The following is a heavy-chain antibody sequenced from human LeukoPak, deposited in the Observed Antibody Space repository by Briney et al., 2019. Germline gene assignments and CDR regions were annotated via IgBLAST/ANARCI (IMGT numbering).Heavy chain of an antibody. V-gene: IGHV4-38-2*02. CDR2: IYYSGST. J-gene: IGHJ6*03. D-gene: IGHD6-6*01. Sequence: SETLSLTCTVSGYSISSGYYWGWIRQPPGKGLEWIGYIYYSGSTKYNPSLKSRVTISVDTSKNQFSLRLSSVTAADTAVYYCARDWGVSARPGYMDVWGKGTTVTVSS. CDR1: GYSISSGYY. CDR3: ARDWGVSARPGYMDV.